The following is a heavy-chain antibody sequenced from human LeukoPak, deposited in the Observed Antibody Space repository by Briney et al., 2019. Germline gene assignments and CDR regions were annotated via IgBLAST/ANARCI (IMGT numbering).Heavy chain of an antibody. CDR1: GGSISSYY. V-gene: IGHV4-4*07. J-gene: IGHJ4*02. CDR3: AREGRFFQMYYLDY. CDR2: IYTSGST. D-gene: IGHD3-10*01. Sequence: LETLSLTCTVSGGSISSYYWSWIRQPAGKGLEWIGRIYTSGSTNYNPSLKSRVTMSVDTSKNQFSLKLSSVTAADTAVYYCAREGRFFQMYYLDYWGQGTLVTVSS.